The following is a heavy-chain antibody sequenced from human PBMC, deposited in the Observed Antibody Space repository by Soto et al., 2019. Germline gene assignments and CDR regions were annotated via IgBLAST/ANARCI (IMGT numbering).Heavy chain of an antibody. V-gene: IGHV1-3*01. J-gene: IGHJ4*02. Sequence: ASVKVSCKASGYTFTSYAMHWVRQAPGQRLEWMGWINAGNGNTKYSQKFQGRVTITRDTSASTAYMELSSLRSEDTAVYYCVRGSGHYYWDDYWCQGKLVNVS. CDR3: VRGSGHYYWDDY. D-gene: IGHD3-22*01. CDR1: GYTFTSYA. CDR2: INAGNGNT.